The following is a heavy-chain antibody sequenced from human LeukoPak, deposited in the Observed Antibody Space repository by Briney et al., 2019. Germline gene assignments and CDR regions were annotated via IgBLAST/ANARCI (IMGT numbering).Heavy chain of an antibody. CDR1: GVSISSYY. V-gene: IGHV4-59*08. Sequence: SETLSLTCTVSGVSISSYYWSWIRQPPGKGLEWIGYIYYSGSTNYNPSLKSRVTISVDTSKNQFSLKLSSVTAADTAVYYCAGIRPGAFDIWGQGAMVTVSS. J-gene: IGHJ3*02. D-gene: IGHD6-6*01. CDR2: IYYSGST. CDR3: AGIRPGAFDI.